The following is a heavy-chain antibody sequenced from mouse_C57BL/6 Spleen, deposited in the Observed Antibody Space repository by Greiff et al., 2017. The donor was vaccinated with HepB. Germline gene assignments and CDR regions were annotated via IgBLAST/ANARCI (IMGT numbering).Heavy chain of an antibody. CDR3: ASGDYYGSSYDFDY. V-gene: IGHV1-22*01. CDR2: INPNNGGT. Sequence: VQLQQSGPELVKPGASVKMSCKASGYTFTDYNMHWVKQSHGKSLEWIGYINPNNGGTSYNQKFKGKATLTVNKSSSTAYMELRSLTSEDSAVYYCASGDYYGSSYDFDYWGQGTTLTVSS. CDR1: GYTFTDYN. J-gene: IGHJ2*01. D-gene: IGHD1-1*01.